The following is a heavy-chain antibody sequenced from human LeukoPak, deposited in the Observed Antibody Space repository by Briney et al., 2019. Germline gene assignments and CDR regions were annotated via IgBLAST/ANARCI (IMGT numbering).Heavy chain of an antibody. CDR2: INPSGGST. CDR3: AREGVSGDAFDI. CDR1: GYTFTSYY. J-gene: IGHJ3*02. D-gene: IGHD2-8*01. Sequence: GASVKVSCKASGYTFTSYYMHWVRQAPGQGLEWMGIINPSGGSTSYAQKFQGRVTMTRDTSTSTVYMELSSLRSDDTAVYYCAREGVSGDAFDIWGPGTMVTVSS. V-gene: IGHV1-46*01.